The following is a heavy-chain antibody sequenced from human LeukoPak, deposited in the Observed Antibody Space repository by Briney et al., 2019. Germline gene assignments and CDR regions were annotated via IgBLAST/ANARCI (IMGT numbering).Heavy chain of an antibody. J-gene: IGHJ6*02. Sequence: GGSLRLSCAASGFTFSSYSMNWVRQAPGEGVEWVSYISSSSSTIYYADSVKGRFTISRDNAKNSLYLQMNSLRDEDTAVYYCARGLSPYCSGGSCYYYHGMDVWGQGTTVTVSS. CDR1: GFTFSSYS. CDR3: ARGLSPYCSGGSCYYYHGMDV. CDR2: ISSSSSTI. V-gene: IGHV3-48*02. D-gene: IGHD2-15*01.